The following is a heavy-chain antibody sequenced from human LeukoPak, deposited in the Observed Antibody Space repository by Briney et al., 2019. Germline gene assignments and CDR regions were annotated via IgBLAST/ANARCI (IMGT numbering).Heavy chain of an antibody. D-gene: IGHD6-13*01. CDR3: ARDPGVSSSRDWDY. Sequence: GGSLRLSCAASGFTFSSYAMSWVRQAPGKGLEWVSAISGSGGSTYYADSVKGRFTISRDNAKNSLYLQMNSLRAEDTAVYYCARDPGVSSSRDWDYWGQGTLVTVSS. V-gene: IGHV3-23*01. CDR2: ISGSGGST. J-gene: IGHJ4*02. CDR1: GFTFSSYA.